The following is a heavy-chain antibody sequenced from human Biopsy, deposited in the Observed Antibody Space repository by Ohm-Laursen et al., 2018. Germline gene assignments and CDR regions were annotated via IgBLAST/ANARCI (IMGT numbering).Heavy chain of an antibody. J-gene: IGHJ5*02. CDR2: IIPIPNVA. Sequence: SSVKVSCKASGDSFTSYAVGWVRQAPGQGLEWMGGIIPIPNVATYAQKFQGRITITADESTSTAYMELSSLTSDDTAVYFCARGEGSSWFDPWGHGTLVTVSS. V-gene: IGHV1-69*01. CDR3: ARGEGSSWFDP. CDR1: GDSFTSYA. D-gene: IGHD1-26*01.